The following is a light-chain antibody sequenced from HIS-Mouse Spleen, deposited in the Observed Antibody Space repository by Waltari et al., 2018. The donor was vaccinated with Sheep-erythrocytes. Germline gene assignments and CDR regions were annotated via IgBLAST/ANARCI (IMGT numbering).Light chain of an antibody. CDR2: DAS. V-gene: IGKV3-11*01. CDR1: QSVSSY. CDR3: QQRSNWLT. J-gene: IGKJ4*01. Sequence: EIVLTQSPATLSLSPGERATLSCRASQSVSSYLAWYQQKSGKAPRLLIYDASNRATGIPARFSGSGSGTDFTLTISSLEPEDFAVYYCQQRSNWLTFGGGTKVEIK.